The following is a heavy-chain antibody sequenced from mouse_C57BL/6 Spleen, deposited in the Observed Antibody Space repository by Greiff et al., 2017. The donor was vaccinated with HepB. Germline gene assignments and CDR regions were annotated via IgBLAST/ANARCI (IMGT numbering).Heavy chain of an antibody. CDR3: ARWDYYGSGGYFDV. CDR1: GYTFTSYW. CDR2: IYPGSGST. Sequence: QVQLKQPGAELVKPGASVKMSCKASGYTFTSYWITWVKQRPGQGLEWIGDIYPGSGSTNYNEKFKSKATLTVDTSSSTAYMQLSSLTSEDSAVYYCARWDYYGSGGYFDVWGTGTTVTVSS. D-gene: IGHD1-1*01. J-gene: IGHJ1*03. V-gene: IGHV1-55*01.